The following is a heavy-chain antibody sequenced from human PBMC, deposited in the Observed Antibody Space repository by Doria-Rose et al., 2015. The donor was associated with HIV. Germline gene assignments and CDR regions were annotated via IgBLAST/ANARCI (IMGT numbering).Heavy chain of an antibody. CDR1: GGSISSYY. V-gene: IGHV4-4*09. CDR3: ARFRPSRGIYYSLDV. D-gene: IGHD3-10*01. Sequence: ETLSLTCTVSGGSISSYYWNWIRQPPGKGLEWIGYIYSSGSTHYNSSLKSRVTISIDTSKNQFSLKLSSVTAADTAVYYCARFRPSRGIYYSLDVWGKGTTVTVSS. J-gene: IGHJ6*03. CDR2: IYSSGST.